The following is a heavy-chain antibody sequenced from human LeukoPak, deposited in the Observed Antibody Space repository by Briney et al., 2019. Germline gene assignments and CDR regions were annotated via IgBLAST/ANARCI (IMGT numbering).Heavy chain of an antibody. V-gene: IGHV3-21*01. CDR2: ISSSSSYI. Sequence: XGSLRLSCAASGFTFSSYSMNWVRQAPGKGLEWVSSISSSSSYIYYADSVKGRFTISRDNAKNSLYLQMNSLRAEDTAVYYCGGAYGSGSSDFDYWGQGTLVTVSS. J-gene: IGHJ4*02. D-gene: IGHD3-10*01. CDR3: GGAYGSGSSDFDY. CDR1: GFTFSSYS.